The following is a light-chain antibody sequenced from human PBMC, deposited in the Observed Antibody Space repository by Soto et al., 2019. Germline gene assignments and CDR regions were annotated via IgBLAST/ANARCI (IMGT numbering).Light chain of an antibody. J-gene: IGKJ2*01. CDR2: DAI. Sequence: DKLMSQSPATLSVSPGERVTLSCRASQNIHNHMSWFLQKPGQTPRLLIYDAIIRAPDVPARFSGSWSGTEFTLTINSLQSEDFAVYVCQQYQTWLPYTFGQGTKLEIK. CDR1: QNIHNH. CDR3: QQYQTWLPYT. V-gene: IGKV3-15*01.